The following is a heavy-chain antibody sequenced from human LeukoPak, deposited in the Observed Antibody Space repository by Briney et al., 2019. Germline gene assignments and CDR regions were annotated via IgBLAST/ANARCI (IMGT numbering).Heavy chain of an antibody. V-gene: IGHV4-59*01. CDR1: GGSLSSDY. Sequence: SETLSLTCTVSGGSLSSDYWSWIRQPPGKGLEWIGYFYYSGSTNYNPSLKSRVTISVDTSKNQFSLKLRSVTAADTAVYYCARDAGYSYGFQGWFDPWGQGTLVAVSS. D-gene: IGHD5-18*01. CDR2: FYYSGST. CDR3: ARDAGYSYGFQGWFDP. J-gene: IGHJ5*02.